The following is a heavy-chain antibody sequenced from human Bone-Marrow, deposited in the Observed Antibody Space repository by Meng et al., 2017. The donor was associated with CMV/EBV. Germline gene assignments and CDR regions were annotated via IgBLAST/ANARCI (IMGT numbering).Heavy chain of an antibody. CDR2: ISSSSSYI. CDR1: GFTFSSYS. CDR3: ASIGGTMIPTRRGYYGMDV. J-gene: IGHJ6*02. D-gene: IGHD3-22*01. V-gene: IGHV3-21*01. Sequence: GESLKISCAASGFTFSSYSMNWVRQAPGKGLEWVSSISSSSSYIYYADSVKGRFTISRDNAKNSLYLQMNSLRAEDTAVYYCASIGGTMIPTRRGYYGMDVWGQGTTVTVSS.